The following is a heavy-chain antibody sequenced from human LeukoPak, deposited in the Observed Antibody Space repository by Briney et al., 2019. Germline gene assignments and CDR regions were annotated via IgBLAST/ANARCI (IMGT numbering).Heavy chain of an antibody. CDR2: ISSSSSYI. D-gene: IGHD5-24*01. Sequence: GGSLRLSCAASGFTFSSYSMNWVRQAPGKGLEWVSSISSSSSYIYYADSVKGRFTISRDNAKNSLYLQMNSLRAEDTAVYYCARTSYPSRDAYTPFDYWGQGTLVTVSS. CDR1: GFTFSSYS. J-gene: IGHJ4*02. CDR3: ARTSYPSRDAYTPFDY. V-gene: IGHV3-21*01.